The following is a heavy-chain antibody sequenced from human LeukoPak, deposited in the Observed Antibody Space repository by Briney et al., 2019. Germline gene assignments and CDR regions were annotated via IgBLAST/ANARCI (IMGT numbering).Heavy chain of an antibody. V-gene: IGHV1-18*01. Sequence: GASVKVSCKASGYTFTSYGISWVRQAPGQGLEWMGWISAYNGNTNYAQKLQGRVTMTTDTSTSTAYMELRSLRSDDTAVYYCARDPFPYGSGSYGDAFDIWGQGTMVTVSS. D-gene: IGHD3-10*01. CDR2: ISAYNGNT. CDR1: GYTFTSYG. J-gene: IGHJ3*02. CDR3: ARDPFPYGSGSYGDAFDI.